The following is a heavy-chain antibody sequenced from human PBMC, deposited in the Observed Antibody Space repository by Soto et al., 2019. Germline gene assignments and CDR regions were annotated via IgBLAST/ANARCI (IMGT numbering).Heavy chain of an antibody. D-gene: IGHD2-2*01. V-gene: IGHV3-9*01. CDR1: GFMFDDYA. CDR2: ISWNSGSI. Sequence: PGGSLRLSCAASGFMFDDYAMHWVRQAPGKGLEWVSGISWNSGSIGYADSVKGRFTISRDNAKNSLSLQMNSLRAEDTALYYCARTTLGDCTSTSCYGSYYYGMDVWGQGTTVTVSS. CDR3: ARTTLGDCTSTSCYGSYYYGMDV. J-gene: IGHJ6*02.